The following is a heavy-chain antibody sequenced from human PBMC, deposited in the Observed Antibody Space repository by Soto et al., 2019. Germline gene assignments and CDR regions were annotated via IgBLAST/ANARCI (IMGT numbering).Heavy chain of an antibody. CDR2: ISAYNGNT. J-gene: IGHJ6*02. V-gene: IGHV1-18*01. Sequence: ASVKVSCKASGYTFTSYGISWVRQAPGQGLEWMGWISAYNGNTNYAQKLQGRVTMTTDTSTSTAYMELRSLRSDDTAVYYCARVHCSSTSCSRYYYYGMDVWGQGTTVTVSS. D-gene: IGHD2-2*01. CDR3: ARVHCSSTSCSRYYYYGMDV. CDR1: GYTFTSYG.